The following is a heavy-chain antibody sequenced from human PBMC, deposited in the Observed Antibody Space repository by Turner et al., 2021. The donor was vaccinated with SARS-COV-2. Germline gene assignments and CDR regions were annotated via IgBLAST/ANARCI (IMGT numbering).Heavy chain of an antibody. CDR1: GFTFSSYG. V-gene: IGHV3-30*18. J-gene: IGHJ6*03. CDR3: AKCGYQYYHYYYMDV. CDR2: ISSDGSNK. Sequence: QVQLMESGGGVVQPGRSLRLSCAASGFTFSSYGMHWVRQAPGKGLEWMAVISSDGSNKYYADSVKGRFTISRDNSKNTLYLQMSSLRAEDTAVYYCAKCGYQYYHYYYMDVWGKGTTVTVSS. D-gene: IGHD6-25*01.